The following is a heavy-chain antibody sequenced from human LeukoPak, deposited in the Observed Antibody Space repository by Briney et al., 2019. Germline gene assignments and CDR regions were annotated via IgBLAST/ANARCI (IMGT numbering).Heavy chain of an antibody. J-gene: IGHJ3*02. D-gene: IGHD3-10*01. CDR3: ARPMVRGQVRAFDI. Sequence: GESLKISCKGSGYSFTTYWIGWVRQMPGKGLEWMGIIYPGDSDTRYSPSFQGQVTISADKSISTAYLQWRGLKDSDTAMYYCARPMVRGQVRAFDIWGQGTMVTVSS. V-gene: IGHV5-51*01. CDR2: IYPGDSDT. CDR1: GYSFTTYW.